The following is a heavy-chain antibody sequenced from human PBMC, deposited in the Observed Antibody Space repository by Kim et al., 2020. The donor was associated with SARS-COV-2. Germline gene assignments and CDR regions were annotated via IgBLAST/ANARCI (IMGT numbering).Heavy chain of an antibody. Sequence: GGSLRLSCAASGFTFSSYGMHWVRQAPGKGLEWVAVISYDGSNKYYADSVKGRFTISRDNSKNTLYLQMNSLRAEDTAVYYCVAGGGYDILTSGDYYGMDVWGQGTTVTVSS. J-gene: IGHJ6*02. CDR3: VAGGGYDILTSGDYYGMDV. D-gene: IGHD3-9*01. CDR2: ISYDGSNK. V-gene: IGHV3-30*03. CDR1: GFTFSSYG.